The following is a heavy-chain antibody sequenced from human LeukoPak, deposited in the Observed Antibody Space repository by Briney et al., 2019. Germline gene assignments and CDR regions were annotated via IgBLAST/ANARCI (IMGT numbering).Heavy chain of an antibody. CDR3: ARDMDYGDPPDY. CDR2: ISGSGGST. V-gene: IGHV3-23*01. CDR1: GFTFSSYG. D-gene: IGHD4-17*01. Sequence: GGSLRLSCAASGFTFSSYGMSWVRQAPGKGLEWVSAISGSGGSTYYADSVKGRFTISRDNSKNTLYLQMNSLRAEDTAVYYCARDMDYGDPPDYWGQGTLVTVSS. J-gene: IGHJ4*02.